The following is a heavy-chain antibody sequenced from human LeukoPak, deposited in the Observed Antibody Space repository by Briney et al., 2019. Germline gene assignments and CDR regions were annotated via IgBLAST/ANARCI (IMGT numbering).Heavy chain of an antibody. J-gene: IGHJ5*02. CDR3: ARGSIGYCSGGSCYGGPWFDP. CDR1: GYTLTELS. Sequence: SCKVSGYTLTELSMHWVRQAPGKGLEWVSSISSSSSYIYYADSVKGRFTISRDNAKNSLYLQMNSLRAEDTAVYYCARGSIGYCSGGSCYGGPWFDPWGQGTLVTVSS. CDR2: ISSSSSYI. D-gene: IGHD2-15*01. V-gene: IGHV3-21*01.